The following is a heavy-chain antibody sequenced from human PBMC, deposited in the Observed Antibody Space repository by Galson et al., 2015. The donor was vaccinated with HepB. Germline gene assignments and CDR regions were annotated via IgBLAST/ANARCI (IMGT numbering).Heavy chain of an antibody. Sequence: SLRLSCATSGFNFDNYAITWIRQAPGKGLEWVAGFSGGGYGSYYYADSVKGRFTVSRDISKNTLFLQLNSLRAEDTGTYYCARAGCGSSIRCAGYYYHALDVWGPGTTVTVSS. J-gene: IGHJ6*02. CDR2: FSGGGYGS. V-gene: IGHV3-23*01. D-gene: IGHD2-2*01. CDR3: ARAGCGSSIRCAGYYYHALDV. CDR1: GFNFDNYA.